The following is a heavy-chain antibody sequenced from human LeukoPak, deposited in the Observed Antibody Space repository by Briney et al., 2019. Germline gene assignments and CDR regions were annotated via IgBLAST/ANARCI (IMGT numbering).Heavy chain of an antibody. Sequence: PSETLSLTCTVSGGSISSSSYYWSWIRQPPGKGLEWIGYIYYSGSTNYNPSLKSRVTISVDTSKNQFSLKLSSVTAADTAVYYCARTSPVAAFDYWGQGTLVTVSS. V-gene: IGHV4-61*01. CDR2: IYYSGST. J-gene: IGHJ4*02. CDR3: ARTSPVAAFDY. CDR1: GGSISSSSYY. D-gene: IGHD6-19*01.